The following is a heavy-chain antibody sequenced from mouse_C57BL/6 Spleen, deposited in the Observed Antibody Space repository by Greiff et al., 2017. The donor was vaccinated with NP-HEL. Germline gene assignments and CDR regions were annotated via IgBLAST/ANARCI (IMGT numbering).Heavy chain of an antibody. V-gene: IGHV1-42*01. CDR3: ARCGWDGGYFDV. CDR1: GYSFTGYY. J-gene: IGHJ1*03. D-gene: IGHD4-1*01. CDR2: INPSTGGT. Sequence: VQLQQPGPELVKPGASVKISCKASGYSFTGYYMNWVKQSPEKSLEWIGEINPSTGGTTYNQKFKAKATLTVDKSSSTAYMQLKSLTSEDSAVYYCARCGWDGGYFDVWGTGTTVTVSS.